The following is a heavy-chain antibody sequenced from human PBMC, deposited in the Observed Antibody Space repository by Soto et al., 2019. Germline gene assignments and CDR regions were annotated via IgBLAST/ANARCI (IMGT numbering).Heavy chain of an antibody. CDR1: GGSISSYC. Sequence: QVQLQESGPGLVKPSETLSLTCTVSGGSISSYCWSWVRQPPGKGLEWIGYIYYSGSTNYNPALKSRVTISVDTSKNQFSLKLRSVTAADTAVYYRASHSSWDYYYGMDVWGQGTTVTVSS. CDR2: IYYSGST. J-gene: IGHJ6*02. V-gene: IGHV4-59*01. CDR3: ASHSSWDYYYGMDV. D-gene: IGHD6-13*01.